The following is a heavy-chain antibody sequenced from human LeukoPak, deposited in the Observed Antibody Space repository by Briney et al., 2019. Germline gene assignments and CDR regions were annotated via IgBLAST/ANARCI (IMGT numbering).Heavy chain of an antibody. CDR3: ATIKRGNIFGYFDF. Sequence: PETLSLTCAVSGASMNTHYWSWIRQPPGKGLEWIGYMLDTVTTKDNPSLKSRFTLSADTSKNQFSLRLTSVTAADTAVYYCATIKRGNIFGYFDFWGQGIPVTVSS. D-gene: IGHD5-18*01. CDR1: GASMNTHY. V-gene: IGHV4-59*11. J-gene: IGHJ4*02. CDR2: MLDTVTT.